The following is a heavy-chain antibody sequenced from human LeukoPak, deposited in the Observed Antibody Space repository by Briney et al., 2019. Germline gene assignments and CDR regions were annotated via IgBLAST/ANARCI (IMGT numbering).Heavy chain of an antibody. J-gene: IGHJ4*02. CDR2: ISSGGGNI. D-gene: IGHD6-19*01. CDR3: ARALPVAGSVFFDS. CDR1: GFTFSSYE. V-gene: IGHV3-48*03. Sequence: GGSLRLSCAASGFTFSSYEMNWVRQAPGKGLEWVSYISSGGGNIYYADSVKGRFTISRDNAKSSLYLQMNSLRAEDTAVFYCARALPVAGSVFFDSWGQGTLVTGSS.